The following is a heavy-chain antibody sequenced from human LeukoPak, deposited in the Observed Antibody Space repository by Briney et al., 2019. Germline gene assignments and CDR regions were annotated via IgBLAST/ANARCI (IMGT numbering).Heavy chain of an antibody. D-gene: IGHD1-26*01. CDR2: INPNSGGT. J-gene: IGHJ3*02. V-gene: IGHV1-2*06. Sequence: GASVKVSCKASGYTFTGYYMHWVRQAPGQGLEWVGRINPNSGGTNYAQKFQGRVTMTRDTSISTAYMELSRLRSDDTAVYYCARPALSGSYSDAFDIWGQGTMVTVSS. CDR3: ARPALSGSYSDAFDI. CDR1: GYTFTGYY.